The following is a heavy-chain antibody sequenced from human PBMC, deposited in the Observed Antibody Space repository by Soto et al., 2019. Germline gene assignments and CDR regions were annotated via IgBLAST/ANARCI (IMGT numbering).Heavy chain of an antibody. J-gene: IGHJ3*02. CDR3: ARGRFDYGCNSDDAFDI. CDR2: IYYSGTT. V-gene: IGHV4-59*01. Sequence: QVQLQESGPGLVKPSETLSLTCTVSGGSISSYYWSWIRQPPGKGLEWIGYIYYSGTTNDNPSLKRRVTISVDPSKNQFSLKLSSVTAADTAVYYCARGRFDYGCNSDDAFDIWGQGTMVTVSS. CDR1: GGSISSYY. D-gene: IGHD4-17*01.